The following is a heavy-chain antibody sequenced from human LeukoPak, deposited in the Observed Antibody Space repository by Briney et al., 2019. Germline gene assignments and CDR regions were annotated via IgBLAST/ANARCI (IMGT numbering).Heavy chain of an antibody. CDR1: GYTFAGYY. CDR2: INPNTGVT. V-gene: IGHV1-2*06. J-gene: IGHJ4*02. D-gene: IGHD5-18*01. CDR3: ATAERGYLFDY. Sequence: ASVKVSCKTSGYTFAGYYVHWVRQAPGQGLEWMGRINPNTGVTNHAQNFQGRVTMTRDTSISTAYMELSSLRSEDTAVYYCATAERGYLFDYWGQGTLVTVSS.